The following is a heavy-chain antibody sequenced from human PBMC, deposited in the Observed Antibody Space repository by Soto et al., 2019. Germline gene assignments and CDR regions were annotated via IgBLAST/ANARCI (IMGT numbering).Heavy chain of an antibody. CDR1: GGSISSSSYY. CDR3: ARLIHCFTKSCHFDY. V-gene: IGHV4-39*01. Sequence: SETLSLTCTVSGGSISSSSYYWAWVRQPPGKGPEWIGSINYSGTTYYNSSLKSRVTISVDTSKNQFSLNLSSVTAADTSVFYCARLIHCFTKSCHFDYWGQGSLVTVSS. D-gene: IGHD2-15*01. CDR2: INYSGTT. J-gene: IGHJ4*02.